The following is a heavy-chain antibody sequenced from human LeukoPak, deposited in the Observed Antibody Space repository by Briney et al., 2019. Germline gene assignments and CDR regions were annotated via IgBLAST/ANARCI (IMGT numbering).Heavy chain of an antibody. J-gene: IGHJ6*03. CDR2: INPNSGGT. V-gene: IGHV1-2*02. D-gene: IGHD6-13*01. CDR3: AREAPGIAAANYYYYYYMDV. Sequence: ASVKVSCKASGYTFTGYYMHWVRQAPGQGLEWMGWINPNSGGTNYAQKFQGRVTMTRDTSIRTAYMELSSLRSEDTAVYYCAREAPGIAAANYYYYYYMDVWGKGTTVTVSS. CDR1: GYTFTGYY.